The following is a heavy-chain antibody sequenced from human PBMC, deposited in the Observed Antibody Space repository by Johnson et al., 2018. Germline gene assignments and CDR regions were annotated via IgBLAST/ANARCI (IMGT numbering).Heavy chain of an antibody. CDR1: GFTFSSFS. CDR2: ISGSDSVI. J-gene: IGHJ6*02. Sequence: VQLVQSGGGVVQPGRSLRLSCAASGFTFSSFSMLWVRQAPGKGLEWISYISGSDSVIYYADSVKGRFTISRDNTKNSLYLQMNSLRDEDTAVYYCARDPYDSLALAMDVWGQGTTVTVSS. V-gene: IGHV3-48*02. D-gene: IGHD3-3*01. CDR3: ARDPYDSLALAMDV.